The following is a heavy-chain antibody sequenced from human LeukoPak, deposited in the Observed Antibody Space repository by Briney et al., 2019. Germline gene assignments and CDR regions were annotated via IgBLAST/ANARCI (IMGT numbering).Heavy chain of an antibody. Sequence: ASVKVSCKASGYTFATYYMHWVRQAPGQGLEWMGIINPSGGTTSYAQKFQGRVTMTRDTSTSTVYMELSSLRSEDTAVYYCARGDVVVTASPPQPTAELDVWGQGTTVTVSS. D-gene: IGHD2-21*02. V-gene: IGHV1-46*01. J-gene: IGHJ6*02. CDR1: GYTFATYY. CDR2: INPSGGTT. CDR3: ARGDVVVTASPPQPTAELDV.